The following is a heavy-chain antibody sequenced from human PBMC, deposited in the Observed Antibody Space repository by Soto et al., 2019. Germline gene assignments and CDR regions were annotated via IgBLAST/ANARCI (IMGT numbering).Heavy chain of an antibody. CDR1: GGSFSGYY. CDR3: ARGYDILTGYYYDP. CDR2: INHSGST. V-gene: IGHV4-34*09. D-gene: IGHD3-9*01. Sequence: SETLSLTCAVYGGSFSGYYWSWIRQPPGKGLEWIGEINHSGSTNYNPSLKSRVTISVDTSKNQFSLKLSSVTAADTAVYYCARGYDILTGYYYDPWGQGTLVTVPQ. J-gene: IGHJ5*02.